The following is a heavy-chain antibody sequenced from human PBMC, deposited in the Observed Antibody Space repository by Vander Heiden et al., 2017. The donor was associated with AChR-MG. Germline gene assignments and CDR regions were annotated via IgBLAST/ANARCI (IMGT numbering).Heavy chain of an antibody. V-gene: IGHV5-51*01. Sequence: EVQLVQSGAEVKKPGESLKISCKGSGYSFTSYWIGWVRQMPGKGLEWMGIIYPGDSDTRYSPSFQGQVTISADKSISTAYLQWSSLKASDTAMYYCARHTFPYPEMATMGGLIDYWGQGTLVTVSS. CDR3: ARHTFPYPEMATMGGLIDY. CDR1: GYSFTSYW. D-gene: IGHD5-12*01. J-gene: IGHJ4*02. CDR2: IYPGDSDT.